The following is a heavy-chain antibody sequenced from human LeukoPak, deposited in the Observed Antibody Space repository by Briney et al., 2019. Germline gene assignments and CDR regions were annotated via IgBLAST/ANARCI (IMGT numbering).Heavy chain of an antibody. CDR3: ARERVPSGYLDGGLNY. CDR1: GFTFSSYA. J-gene: IGHJ4*02. CDR2: ISYDGSNK. Sequence: PGGSLRLSCAASGFTFSSYAMHWVRQAPGKGLEWVAVISYDGSNKYYADSVKGRFTISRDNSKNTLYLQMNSLRAEDTAVYYCARERVPSGYLDGGLNYGGQGTLVTVSS. V-gene: IGHV3-30-3*01. D-gene: IGHD3-22*01.